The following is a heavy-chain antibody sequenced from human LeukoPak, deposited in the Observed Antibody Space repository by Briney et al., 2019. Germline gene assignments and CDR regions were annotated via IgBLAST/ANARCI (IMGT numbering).Heavy chain of an antibody. CDR1: GFTVSSNY. J-gene: IGHJ3*02. CDR3: ARELVRGADDAFDI. Sequence: GGSLRLSCAASGFTVSSNYMSWVRQAPGKGLEWVSVIYSGGSTHYADSVKGRFTISRDNSKNTLYLQMNSLRAEDTAVYYCARELVRGADDAFDIWGQGTMVTVSS. V-gene: IGHV3-66*01. D-gene: IGHD3-10*01. CDR2: IYSGGST.